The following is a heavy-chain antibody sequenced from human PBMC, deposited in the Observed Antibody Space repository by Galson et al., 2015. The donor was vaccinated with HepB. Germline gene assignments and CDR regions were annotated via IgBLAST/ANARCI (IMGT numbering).Heavy chain of an antibody. Sequence: SLRLSCAASGFTFSSYSMNWVRQAPGKGLEWVSYISSSSSTIYYADSVKGRFTISRDNAKNSLYLQMNSLRDEDTAVYYCASDQQKWELLYSGLDYWGQGTLVTVSS. CDR2: ISSSSSTI. V-gene: IGHV3-48*02. J-gene: IGHJ4*02. CDR3: ASDQQKWELLYSGLDY. D-gene: IGHD1-26*01. CDR1: GFTFSSYS.